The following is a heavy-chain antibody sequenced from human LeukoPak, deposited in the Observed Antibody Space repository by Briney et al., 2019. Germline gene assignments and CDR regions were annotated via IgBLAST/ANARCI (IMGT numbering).Heavy chain of an antibody. Sequence: ASVKVSCKASGYTFTSYDINWVRQATGQGLEWMGWMNPNSGNTGYAQKFQGRVTMARDTSISTAYMELSRLRSDDTAVYYCAREVTEMATITYYWYFDLWGRGTLVTVSS. CDR2: MNPNSGNT. V-gene: IGHV1-8*02. CDR1: GYTFTSYD. D-gene: IGHD5-24*01. J-gene: IGHJ2*01. CDR3: AREVTEMATITYYWYFDL.